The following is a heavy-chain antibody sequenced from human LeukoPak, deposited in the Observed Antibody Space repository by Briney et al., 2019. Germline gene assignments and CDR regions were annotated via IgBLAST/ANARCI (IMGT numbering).Heavy chain of an antibody. V-gene: IGHV4-59*02. D-gene: IGHD2-15*01. J-gene: IGHJ4*02. Sequence: SETLSLTCTVSGGSVSTYYWNWIRQPPGKGLEWIGYIYYSGSTNYNPSLKSRLTTSVDTSNNQFSLKLSSVTAADTAVYYCASTSGYCSGGNCYSAFDYWGQGTLVTVSS. CDR1: GGSVSTYY. CDR3: ASTSGYCSGGNCYSAFDY. CDR2: IYYSGST.